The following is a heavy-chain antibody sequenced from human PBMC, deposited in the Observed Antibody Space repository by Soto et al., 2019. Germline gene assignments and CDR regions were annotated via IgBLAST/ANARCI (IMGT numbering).Heavy chain of an antibody. V-gene: IGHV4-59*01. CDR2: IYYSGST. J-gene: IGHJ5*02. D-gene: IGHD3-22*01. CDR1: GGSISSYY. CDR3: ARGSSGYYVDWFDP. Sequence: SETLSLTCTVSGGSISSYYWSWIRQPPGKGLEWIGYIYYSGSTNYNPSLKSRVTISVDTSKNQFSLKLSSVTAADTAVYYCARGSSGYYVDWFDPWGQGTLVTVSS.